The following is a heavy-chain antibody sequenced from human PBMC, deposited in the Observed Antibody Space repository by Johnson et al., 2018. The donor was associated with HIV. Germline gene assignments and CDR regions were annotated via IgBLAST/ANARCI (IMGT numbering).Heavy chain of an antibody. CDR2: ISYDGSNK. V-gene: IGHV3-30*18. J-gene: IGHJ3*02. D-gene: IGHD6-19*01. Sequence: QVQLVESGGGVVQPGRSLRLSCAASEFTLSNYGMHWVRQAPGKGLEWVAVISYDGSNKYYADSVKGRFTISRDNSKNTLYLQMNSLRAEDTAVYYCAKDSSGWYSGAFDIWGQGTMVTVSS. CDR3: AKDSSGWYSGAFDI. CDR1: EFTLSNYG.